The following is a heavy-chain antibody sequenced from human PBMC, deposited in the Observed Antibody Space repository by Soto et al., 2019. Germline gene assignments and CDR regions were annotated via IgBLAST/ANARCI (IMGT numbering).Heavy chain of an antibody. D-gene: IGHD3-22*01. V-gene: IGHV1-46*01. J-gene: IGHJ4*02. Sequence: VASVKVSCKASGYTFTSYYMHWVRQAPGQGLEWMGIINPSGGSTSYAQKFQGRVTMTRDTSTSTVYMELSSLRSEDTAVYYCATIQGRYYYDSSGSFDYWGQGTLVTVSS. CDR3: ATIQGRYYYDSSGSFDY. CDR2: INPSGGST. CDR1: GYTFTSYY.